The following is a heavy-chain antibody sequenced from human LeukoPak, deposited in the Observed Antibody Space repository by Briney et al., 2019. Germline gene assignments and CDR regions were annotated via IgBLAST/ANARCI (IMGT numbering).Heavy chain of an antibody. CDR2: ISGSGGST. CDR3: AARGSRDSSGYYYDY. D-gene: IGHD3-22*01. V-gene: IGHV3-23*01. Sequence: GGSLRLSCAASGFTFSSYAMSWVRQAPGKGLEWVSAISGSGGSTYYAGSVKGRFTISRDNSKNTLYLQMNSLRAEDTAVYYCAARGSRDSSGYYYDYWGQGTLVTVSS. CDR1: GFTFSSYA. J-gene: IGHJ4*02.